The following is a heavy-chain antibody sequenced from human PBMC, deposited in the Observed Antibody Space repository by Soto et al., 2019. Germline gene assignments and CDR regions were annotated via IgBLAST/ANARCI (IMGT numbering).Heavy chain of an antibody. J-gene: IGHJ6*02. CDR3: AREPRTPSYYYGMDV. V-gene: IGHV4-59*01. CDR1: GGSISSYY. CDR2: IYYSGST. D-gene: IGHD2-15*01. Sequence: ASETLSLTCTVSGGSISSYYWSWIRQPPGKGLEWIGYIYYSGSTNYNPSLKSRVTISVDTSKNQFSLKLSSVTAADTAVYYCAREPRTPSYYYGMDVWGQGTTVTVSS.